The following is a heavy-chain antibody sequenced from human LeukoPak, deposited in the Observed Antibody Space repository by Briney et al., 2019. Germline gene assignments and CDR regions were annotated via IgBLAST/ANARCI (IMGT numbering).Heavy chain of an antibody. Sequence: ASVKVSCKASGYTFTSYYMHWVRQAPGQGLEWMGIINPSGGSTSYAQKFQGRVTMTRDTSTSTVYMEPSSLRSEDTAVYYCARVLYYYDSSGYSNDAFDIWGQGTMVTVSS. CDR1: GYTFTSYY. J-gene: IGHJ3*02. V-gene: IGHV1-46*01. D-gene: IGHD3-22*01. CDR2: INPSGGST. CDR3: ARVLYYYDSSGYSNDAFDI.